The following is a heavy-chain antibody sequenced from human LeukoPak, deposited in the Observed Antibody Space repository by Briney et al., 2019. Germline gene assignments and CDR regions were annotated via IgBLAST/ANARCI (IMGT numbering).Heavy chain of an antibody. V-gene: IGHV4-59*01. CDR1: GGSISTXX. CDR3: ARSYDSRGYYYYGMDV. CDR2: IYYSXST. J-gene: IGHJ6*02. Sequence: SETLSLTCTVSGGSISTXXXXXXRXXXXXXXXXXXXIYYSXSTNYNPSXXXXXXXXLEXSKNQFSLKLTSVTAADTAVYYCARSYDSRGYYYYGMDVWGLGTTVTVSS. D-gene: IGHD3-22*01.